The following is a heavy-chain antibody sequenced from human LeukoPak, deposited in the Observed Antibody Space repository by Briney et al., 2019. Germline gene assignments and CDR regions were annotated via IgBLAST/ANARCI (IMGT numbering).Heavy chain of an antibody. CDR3: ARGVGGHYYDSSGLSHTFDY. V-gene: IGHV4-34*01. CDR2: INHSGST. D-gene: IGHD3-22*01. Sequence: PSETLSLTCAVYGGSFSGYYWSWIRQSPGKGLEWIGEINHSGSTNYNPSLESRVTISVDTSKNQFSLKLSSVTAADTAVYYCARGVGGHYYDSSGLSHTFDYWGQGTLVTVSS. CDR1: GGSFSGYY. J-gene: IGHJ4*02.